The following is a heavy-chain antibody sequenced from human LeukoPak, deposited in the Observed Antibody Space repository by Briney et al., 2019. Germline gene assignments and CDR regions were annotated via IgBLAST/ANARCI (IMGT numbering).Heavy chain of an antibody. D-gene: IGHD4-17*01. CDR3: ARDPTVTRHDY. CDR1: GYAFTGYY. Sequence: GASVKVSCKASGYAFTGYYLHWVRQAPGQGLEWMGWINPNSGGTNYAQKFQGRVTMTRDTSISTAYMELSRLRSDDTAVYYCARDPTVTRHDYWGQGTLVTVSS. CDR2: INPNSGGT. J-gene: IGHJ4*02. V-gene: IGHV1-2*02.